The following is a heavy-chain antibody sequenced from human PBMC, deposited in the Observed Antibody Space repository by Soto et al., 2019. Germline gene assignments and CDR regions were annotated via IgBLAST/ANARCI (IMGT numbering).Heavy chain of an antibody. Sequence: QVQLQESGPGLVKPSGTLSLTCAVSSGSISSSNWWSWVRQPPGKGLEWIGEIYHSGSTNYNPSLKSRVTISVDKAKNQFSLKLSSVTAADTAVYYCASPLAGYCSGVSCRGAFDIGGQGTMVTVSS. CDR2: IYHSGST. J-gene: IGHJ3*02. CDR1: SGSISSSNW. D-gene: IGHD2-15*01. CDR3: ASPLAGYCSGVSCRGAFDI. V-gene: IGHV4-4*02.